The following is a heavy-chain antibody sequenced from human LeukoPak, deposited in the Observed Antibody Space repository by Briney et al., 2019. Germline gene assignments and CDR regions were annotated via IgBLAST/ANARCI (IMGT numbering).Heavy chain of an antibody. D-gene: IGHD2-2*01. CDR3: AKLGLGGYCSSTSCCGWSDY. J-gene: IGHJ4*02. V-gene: IGHV3-23*01. CDR1: GFTFTNYA. CDR2: ISGSGGST. Sequence: GGSLRLSCAASGFTFTNYAMSWVRQAPGKGLEWVSTISGSGGSTYYADSVKGRLAISRDNSKNTLYLQMNSLRAEDTAVYYCAKLGLGGYCSSTSCCGWSDYWGQGTLVTVSS.